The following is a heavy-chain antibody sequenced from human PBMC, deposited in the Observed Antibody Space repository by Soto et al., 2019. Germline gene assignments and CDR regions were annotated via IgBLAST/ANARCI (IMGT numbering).Heavy chain of an antibody. J-gene: IGHJ6*02. Sequence: GESLKISCKGSGYSFLNYWIGWVRQMPGKGLEWMGIIYPGDSDTRYSPSFQGQVTISADKSISTAYLQWSSLKASDTAMYYCAGGGVRGVITRTRDYYGMDVWGQGTTVTV. D-gene: IGHD3-10*01. CDR1: GYSFLNYW. CDR2: IYPGDSDT. V-gene: IGHV5-51*01. CDR3: AGGGVRGVITRTRDYYGMDV.